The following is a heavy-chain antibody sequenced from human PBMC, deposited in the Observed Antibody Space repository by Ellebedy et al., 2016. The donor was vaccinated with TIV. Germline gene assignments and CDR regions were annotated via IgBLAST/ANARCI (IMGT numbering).Heavy chain of an antibody. Sequence: GESLKISXAASGFTFSSYAMHWVRQAPGKGLEWVSSISSSSSYIYYADSVKGRFTISRDNAKNSLYLQMNSLRAEDTAVYYCARVRSDYYYYGMDVWGQGTTVTVSS. CDR1: GFTFSSYA. CDR3: ARVRSDYYYYGMDV. V-gene: IGHV3-21*01. J-gene: IGHJ6*02. CDR2: ISSSSSYI.